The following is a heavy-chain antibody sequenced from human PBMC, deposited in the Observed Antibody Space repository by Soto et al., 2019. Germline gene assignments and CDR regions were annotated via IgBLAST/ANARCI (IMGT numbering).Heavy chain of an antibody. V-gene: IGHV6-1*01. D-gene: IGHD6-13*01. Sequence: SQTLSLTCAISGDSVSSNSAAWNWIRQSPSRGLEWLGRTYYRSKWYNDYAISVKSRITINPDTSKNQFSLQLNSVTPDDTAVYYCARGAAAAGTRAFDIWGQGKMVTVSS. CDR3: ARGAAAAGTRAFDI. CDR2: TYYRSKWYN. CDR1: GDSVSSNSAA. J-gene: IGHJ3*02.